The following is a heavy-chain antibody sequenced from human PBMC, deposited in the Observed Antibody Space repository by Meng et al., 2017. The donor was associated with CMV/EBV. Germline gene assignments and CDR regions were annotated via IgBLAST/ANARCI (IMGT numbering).Heavy chain of an antibody. D-gene: IGHD2-8*01. CDR2: ISSSSSTI. CDR3: ARDGGYCTNGVCYPDY. V-gene: IGHV3-48*04. CDR1: GFTFSSYS. Sequence: GESLKISCAASGFTFSSYSMNWVRQAPGKGLEWDSYISSSSSTICYADSVKGRFTISRDNAKNSLYLQMNSLRAEDTAVYYCARDGGYCTNGVCYPDYWGQGTLVTVSS. J-gene: IGHJ4*02.